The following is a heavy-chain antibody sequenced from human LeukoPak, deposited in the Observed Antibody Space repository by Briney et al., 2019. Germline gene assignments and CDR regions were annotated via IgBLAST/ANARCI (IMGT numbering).Heavy chain of an antibody. Sequence: GGSLRLSCAASGFTFSSYSMNWVRQAPGKGREWVSSISSSSSYIYYADSLKGRFTISRDNTKNSLYLHMISLRAEDTAVYYCASSEGLDYFDYWGQGTLVTVSS. CDR2: ISSSSSYI. CDR1: GFTFSSYS. J-gene: IGHJ4*02. D-gene: IGHD3/OR15-3a*01. V-gene: IGHV3-21*01. CDR3: ASSEGLDYFDY.